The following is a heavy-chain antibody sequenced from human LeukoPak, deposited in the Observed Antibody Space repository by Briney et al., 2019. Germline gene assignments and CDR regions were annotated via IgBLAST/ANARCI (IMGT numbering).Heavy chain of an antibody. CDR1: GFTVSSNS. D-gene: IGHD6-13*01. Sequence: GGSLRLSCTVSGFTVSSNSMSWVRQAPGKGLEWVSFIYSDNTHYSDSVKGRFTISRDNAKNSLYLQMNSLRAEDTAVYYCARESSSLTNPDFDYWGQGTLVTVSS. V-gene: IGHV3-53*01. CDR3: ARESSSLTNPDFDY. J-gene: IGHJ4*02. CDR2: IYSDNT.